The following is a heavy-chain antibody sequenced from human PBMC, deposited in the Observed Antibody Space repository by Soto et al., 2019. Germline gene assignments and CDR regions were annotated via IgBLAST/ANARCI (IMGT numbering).Heavy chain of an antibody. J-gene: IGHJ3*02. CDR1: GFTFSSNG. D-gene: IGHD3-22*01. V-gene: IGHV3-33*01. CDR2: IWYDGSNK. Sequence: PWGSLRLSCAASGFTFSSNGMHWVRQAPGKGLEWVAVIWYDGSNKYYADSVKGRFTISRDNSKNTLYLQMNSLRAEDTSVYYCARESTYYYDSIGDFDIWGQGTMVTVSS. CDR3: ARESTYYYDSIGDFDI.